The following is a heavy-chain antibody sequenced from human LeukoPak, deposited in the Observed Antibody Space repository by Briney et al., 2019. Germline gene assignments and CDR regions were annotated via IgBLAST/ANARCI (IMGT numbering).Heavy chain of an antibody. V-gene: IGHV1-8*01. D-gene: IGHD3-10*01. Sequence: ASVKFSCKASGYTFTSFDINWVRQATGQGLEWMGWMNPNNGNTGYAQKFQGRVTMTRNTSIGTAYMELSSLRSEDTAVYYCARVNYGSGSSFDYWGQGTLVTVSS. CDR3: ARVNYGSGSSFDY. CDR1: GYTFTSFD. CDR2: MNPNNGNT. J-gene: IGHJ4*02.